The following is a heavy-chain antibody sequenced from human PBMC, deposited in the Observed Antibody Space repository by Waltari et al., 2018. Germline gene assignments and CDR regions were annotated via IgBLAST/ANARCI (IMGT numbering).Heavy chain of an antibody. J-gene: IGHJ4*02. CDR1: GFSLSTSGVG. V-gene: IGHV2-5*01. D-gene: IGHD5-12*01. CDR2: IYWNDDK. CDR3: AHIQRTMDIVATINYFDY. Sequence: QITLKESGPTLVKPTQTLTLTCTFSGFSLSTSGVGVGWIRQPPGKALEWLALIYWNDDKRYSPSLKSRLTITQDTSKNQVVLTMTNMDPVDTATYYCAHIQRTMDIVATINYFDYWGQGTLVTVSS.